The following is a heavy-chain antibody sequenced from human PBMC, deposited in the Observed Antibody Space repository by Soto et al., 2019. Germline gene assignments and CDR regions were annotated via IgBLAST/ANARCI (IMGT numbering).Heavy chain of an antibody. V-gene: IGHV2-5*02. CDR2: IYWDDDE. CDR3: AHGSCSSADCYPNPYLDY. J-gene: IGHJ4*02. CDR1: GFSLSTTAES. Sequence: QITLKESGPTLVKPTQTLTLTCTFSGFSLSTTAESVGWIRQPPGKALEWLALIYWDDDERYSPSLKSRLTITKDTSKNQVILTMTNLDPVDTATYYCAHGSCSSADCYPNPYLDYWGQGILVTVSS. D-gene: IGHD2-2*01.